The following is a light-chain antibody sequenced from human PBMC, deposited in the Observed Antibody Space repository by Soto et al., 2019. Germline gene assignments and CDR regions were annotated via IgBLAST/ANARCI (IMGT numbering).Light chain of an antibody. Sequence: EIVMTQSPATLSVSPGERANLSCRASQSVSSNLACYQQKPGQAPRLLIYGASRATAIPDRFRGSGSGTEFTLTISSLQSEDFAIYYCQQYNNWPYTFGQGTKRE. J-gene: IGKJ2*01. CDR2: GA. V-gene: IGKV3-15*01. CDR1: QSVSSN. CDR3: QQYNNWPYT.